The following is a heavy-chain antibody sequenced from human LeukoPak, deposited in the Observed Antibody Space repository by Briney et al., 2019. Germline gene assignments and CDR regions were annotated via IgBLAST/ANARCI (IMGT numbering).Heavy chain of an antibody. CDR1: GFSFSEYY. D-gene: IGHD3-9*01. CDR3: ARGDWYSFDY. J-gene: IGHJ4*02. CDR2: ISSSGSSI. Sequence: GGSLRLSCAASGFSFSEYYMNWICQAPGKGLEWVSYISSSGSSIHYADSVKGRFTISRDNAKNSLYLQMNSLRVEDTAVYYCARGDWYSFDYWGQGALVAVSS. V-gene: IGHV3-11*01.